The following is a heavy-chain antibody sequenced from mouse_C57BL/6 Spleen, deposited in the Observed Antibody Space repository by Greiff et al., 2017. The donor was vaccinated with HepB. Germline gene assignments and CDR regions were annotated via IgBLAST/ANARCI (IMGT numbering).Heavy chain of an antibody. D-gene: IGHD2-4*01. Sequence: EVQLQQSGPGLVKPSQSLSLTCSVTGYSITSGYYWNWIRQFPGNKLEWMGYISYDGSNNYNPSLKNRISITRDTSKNQFFLKLNSVTTEDTATYYCARDNYYDYGGGFAYWGQGTLVTVSA. V-gene: IGHV3-6*01. CDR1: GYSITSGYY. CDR3: ARDNYYDYGGGFAY. CDR2: ISYDGSN. J-gene: IGHJ3*01.